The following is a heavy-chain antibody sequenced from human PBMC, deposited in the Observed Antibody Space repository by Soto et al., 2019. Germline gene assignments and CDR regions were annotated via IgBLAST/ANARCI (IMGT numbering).Heavy chain of an antibody. J-gene: IGHJ4*02. D-gene: IGHD3-9*01. CDR1: GYTFTSYG. V-gene: IGHV1-18*01. CDR2: ISAYNGNT. CDR3: ARGVYDILTGYYTRIDY. Sequence: ASVKVSCKASGYTFTSYGISWVRQAPGQGLEWMGWISAYNGNTNYAQKLQGRVTMTTDTSTSTAYMELRSLRSDDTAVYYCARGVYDILTGYYTRIDYWGQGTLVTVS.